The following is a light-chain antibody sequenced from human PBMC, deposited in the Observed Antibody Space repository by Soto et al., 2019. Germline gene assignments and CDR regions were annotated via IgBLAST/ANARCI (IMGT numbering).Light chain of an antibody. V-gene: IGLV2-14*03. CDR1: RGDIGGYNY. J-gene: IGLJ1*01. CDR3: SSYTSSTTLV. Sequence: QSALTQPASASASPGQSITISCTGTRGDIGGYNYVSWYQQHPGKAPKLMIYDVYHRPSGVSNRFSASKSGNTASLTISGLQAEDEADYYCSSYTSSTTLVFGTGTKLTVL. CDR2: DVY.